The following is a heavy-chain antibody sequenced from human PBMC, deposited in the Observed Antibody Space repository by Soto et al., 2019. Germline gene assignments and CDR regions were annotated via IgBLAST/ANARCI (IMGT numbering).Heavy chain of an antibody. Sequence: HPGGSLRLSCAAAGFSFSTYRMHWVRQAPGKGLVWVSYINGSRGAVCYADSVKGRFTISRDNAKNTLYVQMNSLRDEDTAVYYCARDLPVGAAAGTDFYYYFAMDVWAQRTTVTVSS. CDR2: INGSRGAV. V-gene: IGHV3-48*02. D-gene: IGHD6-13*01. CDR1: GFSFSTYR. J-gene: IGHJ6*02. CDR3: ARDLPVGAAAGTDFYYYFAMDV.